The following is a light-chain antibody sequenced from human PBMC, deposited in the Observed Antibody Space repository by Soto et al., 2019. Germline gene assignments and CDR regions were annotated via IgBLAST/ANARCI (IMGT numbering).Light chain of an antibody. CDR1: QSISSW. J-gene: IGKJ1*01. Sequence: DIQMTQSPSTLSASVGDRVTITCRASQSISSWLAWYQQKPGKAPKLLIYDASSLESGVPSRFSGSKSGTEFTLTISCLQPDDFATDYCQQYSSFWTFGQGTKVEIK. CDR2: DAS. V-gene: IGKV1-5*01. CDR3: QQYSSFWT.